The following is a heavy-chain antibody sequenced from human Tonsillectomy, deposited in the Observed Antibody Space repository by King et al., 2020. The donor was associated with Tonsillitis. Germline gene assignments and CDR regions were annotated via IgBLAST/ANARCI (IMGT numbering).Heavy chain of an antibody. CDR3: AKDFIMGTGVGLFDY. Sequence: VQLVESGGGVVQPGGSLRLSCAASGFTFSSYGMHWVRQAPGKGLEWVAFIRYDGSNEHYADYVKGRFTISRDNSKNTLYLQMNSLRAEDTAVYYCAKDFIMGTGVGLFDYWGQGTLVTVSS. J-gene: IGHJ4*02. V-gene: IGHV3-30*02. CDR1: GFTFSSYG. CDR2: IRYDGSNE. D-gene: IGHD3/OR15-3a*01.